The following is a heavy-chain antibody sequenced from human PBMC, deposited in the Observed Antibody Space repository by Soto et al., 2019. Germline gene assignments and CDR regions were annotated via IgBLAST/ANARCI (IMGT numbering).Heavy chain of an antibody. D-gene: IGHD2-21*01. CDR1: GFTFSSYG. V-gene: IGHV3-23*01. CDR3: AKDLRFRPYLSAFDI. J-gene: IGHJ3*02. Sequence: GGSLRLSCAASGFTFSSYGMHWVRQAPGKGLEWVSAISGSGSSTYYADSVKGRFTISRDNSKNTLYLQMNSLRAEDTAVYYCAKDLRFRPYLSAFDIWGQGTMVTVSS. CDR2: ISGSGSST.